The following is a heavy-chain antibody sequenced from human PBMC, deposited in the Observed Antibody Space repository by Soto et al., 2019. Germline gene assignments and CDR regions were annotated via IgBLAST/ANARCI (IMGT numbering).Heavy chain of an antibody. Sequence: QVQLVESGGGVVQPGRSLRLSCAASGFTFSSYGMHWVRQAPGKGLEWVAVIWYDGSNKYYADSVKGRFTISRDNSKNTLYLQMNSLRAEDTAVYYCARDLRGDYYYYGMDVWGQGTTVTVSS. CDR2: IWYDGSNK. J-gene: IGHJ6*02. CDR3: ARDLRGDYYYYGMDV. V-gene: IGHV3-33*01. D-gene: IGHD4-17*01. CDR1: GFTFSSYG.